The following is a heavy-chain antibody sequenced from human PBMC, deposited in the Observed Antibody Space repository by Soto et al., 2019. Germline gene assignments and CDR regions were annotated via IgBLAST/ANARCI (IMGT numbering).Heavy chain of an antibody. CDR1: GFTFSSYW. V-gene: IGHV3-74*01. CDR2: INSDGSST. Sequence: GGSLRLSCAASGFTFSSYWMHWVRQAPGKGLVWVSRINSDGSSTSYADSVKGRFTISRDNAKNTLYLQMNSLRAEDTAVYYCAREPKSYYDFWSGYEEYYYYYYGMDVWGQGTTVTVSS. D-gene: IGHD3-3*01. J-gene: IGHJ6*02. CDR3: AREPKSYYDFWSGYEEYYYYYYGMDV.